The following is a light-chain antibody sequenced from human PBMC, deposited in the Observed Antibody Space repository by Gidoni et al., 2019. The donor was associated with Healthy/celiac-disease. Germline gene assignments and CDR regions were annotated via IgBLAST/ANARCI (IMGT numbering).Light chain of an antibody. J-gene: IGLJ2*01. Sequence: QSALTQPRSVSGSPGQSVTISCTGTSSDVCGYNYVSWYQQHPGKAPKLMIYDVNSRPSGFPDRFSGSKSGITASLTSAGLQAEDEADYYCCSYAGSYTFVVFGGWTKLTVL. CDR3: CSYAGSYTFVV. V-gene: IGLV2-11*01. CDR1: SSDVCGYNY. CDR2: DVN.